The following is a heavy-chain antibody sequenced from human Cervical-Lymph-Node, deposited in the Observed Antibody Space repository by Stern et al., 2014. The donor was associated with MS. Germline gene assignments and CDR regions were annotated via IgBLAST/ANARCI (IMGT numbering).Heavy chain of an antibody. CDR1: GSTLTDFF. V-gene: IGHV1-24*01. CDR2: FDPEDGET. CDR3: ATDYNY. J-gene: IGHJ4*02. Sequence: VQLVESGAEVKKHGASVKVSCKVSGSTLTDFFMHWVRQPPGKGLEWMGGFDPEDGETIYAQKFQGRVTMTEDTSTDTAYMELSSLRSDDTAVYYCATDYNYWGQGTLVTVSS. D-gene: IGHD3-10*01.